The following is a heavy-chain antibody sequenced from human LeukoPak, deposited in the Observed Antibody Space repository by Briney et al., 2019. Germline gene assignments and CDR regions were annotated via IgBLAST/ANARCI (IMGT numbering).Heavy chain of an antibody. D-gene: IGHD3-16*01. CDR1: GFTFSTYS. Sequence: PGGSLRLSCAASGFTFSTYSMNWVRQAPGKGLEWVSYISSSSSTIYYADSVKGRLTISRDNAKNSLYLQMNSLRAEDTAVYYCARAYDWSYYYYMDVWGKGTTVTVSS. CDR3: ARAYDWSYYYYMDV. J-gene: IGHJ6*03. V-gene: IGHV3-48*04. CDR2: ISSSSSTI.